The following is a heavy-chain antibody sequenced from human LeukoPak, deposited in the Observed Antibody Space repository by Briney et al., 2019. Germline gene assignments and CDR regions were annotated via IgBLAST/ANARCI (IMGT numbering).Heavy chain of an antibody. CDR3: AKVKTGGGAVAGTPYYFDD. CDR2: ISGSGGST. CDR1: GFTFSSCA. V-gene: IGHV3-23*01. Sequence: PGGSLRLSCAASGFTFSSCAMSWVRQAPGKGLEWVSAISGSGGSTYYADSVKGRFTISRDNSKNTVYLQMNSLRAEDTAVYYCAKVKTGGGAVAGTPYYFDDWGQGTLVAVSS. J-gene: IGHJ4*02. D-gene: IGHD6-19*01.